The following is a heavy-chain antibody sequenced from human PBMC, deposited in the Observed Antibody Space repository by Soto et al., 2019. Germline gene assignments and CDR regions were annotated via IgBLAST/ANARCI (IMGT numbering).Heavy chain of an antibody. CDR2: IIPILGIA. Sequence: QVQLVQSGAEVKKPGSSVKVSCKASGGTFSSYTISWVRQAPGPGLEWMGRIIPILGIANYAQKFQGRVTITADKSTSTAYMELSSLRSEDTAVDYCASGITMVRGDGDYWGQGTLVTVSS. CDR3: ASGITMVRGDGDY. D-gene: IGHD3-10*01. CDR1: GGTFSSYT. J-gene: IGHJ4*02. V-gene: IGHV1-69*02.